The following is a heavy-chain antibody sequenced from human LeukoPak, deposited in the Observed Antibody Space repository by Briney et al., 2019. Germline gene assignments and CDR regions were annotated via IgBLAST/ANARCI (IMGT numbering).Heavy chain of an antibody. J-gene: IGHJ5*02. CDR1: GFTFSPYG. V-gene: IGHV3-48*04. CDR3: ARDEEDCSGGSCYPWT. D-gene: IGHD2-15*01. CDR2: ISGSSSTI. Sequence: PGGSLRLSCAAAGFTFSPYGMNWVRQAPRKGLEWVSYISGSSSTIYYADSVKGRFTISRDNSKNSLFLQMNSLRAEDTAVYYCARDEEDCSGGSCYPWTWGQGTLVTVSS.